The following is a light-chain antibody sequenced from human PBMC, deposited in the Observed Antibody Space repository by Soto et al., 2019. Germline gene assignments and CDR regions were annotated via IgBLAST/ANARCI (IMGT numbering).Light chain of an antibody. CDR2: GAS. V-gene: IGKV3-15*01. Sequence: EVVMTQSPATLSVSPGERATLSSRASQRVGDNLAWYQQKPGQAPSLLIFGASTRATGIAARFSGSGSGTEFTLTISSLQSEDSAVYYCQHYNEWPPWMFGQGTKVEIK. CDR1: QRVGDN. J-gene: IGKJ1*01. CDR3: QHYNEWPPWM.